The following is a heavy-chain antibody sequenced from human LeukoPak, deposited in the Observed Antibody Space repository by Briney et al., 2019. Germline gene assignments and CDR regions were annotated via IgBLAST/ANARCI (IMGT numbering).Heavy chain of an antibody. CDR3: ARPLYCSSTSCLNGFDP. Sequence: PSETLSLTCAVSGGSISSYYWSWIRQPPGKGLEWIGYIYYSGSTNYNPSLKSRVTISVDTSKNQFSLKLSSVTAADTAVYYCARPLYCSSTSCLNGFDPWGQGTLVTVSS. CDR1: GGSISSYY. V-gene: IGHV4-59*08. J-gene: IGHJ5*02. D-gene: IGHD2-2*01. CDR2: IYYSGST.